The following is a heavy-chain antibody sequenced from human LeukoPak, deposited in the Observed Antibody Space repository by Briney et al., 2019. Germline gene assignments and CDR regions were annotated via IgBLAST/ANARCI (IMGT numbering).Heavy chain of an antibody. J-gene: IGHJ4*02. Sequence: GGSLRLSCAASGFTFSSYAMSWVRQAPGKGLEWVSYISSGSSARYYADSVKGRFTISRGDARNSLYLQMNSLRAEDTAVYYCARMSGSRLPGYWGQGTLVTVSS. D-gene: IGHD3-3*01. CDR2: ISSGSSAR. CDR3: ARMSGSRLPGY. V-gene: IGHV3-48*01. CDR1: GFTFSSYA.